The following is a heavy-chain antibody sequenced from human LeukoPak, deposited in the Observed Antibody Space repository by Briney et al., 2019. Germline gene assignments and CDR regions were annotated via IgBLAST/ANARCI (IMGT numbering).Heavy chain of an antibody. D-gene: IGHD6-6*01. CDR1: GYSFTSYW. Sequence: GESLKISCKGSGYSFTSYWIGWVRQMPGKGLEWMGIIYPGDSDTRYSPSFQGQVTISADKSISTAYLQWSSLKASDTAMYYCARVYSSSSWGGKGWFDPWGQGTLVTVSS. CDR3: ARVYSSSSWGGKGWFDP. J-gene: IGHJ5*02. V-gene: IGHV5-51*01. CDR2: IYPGDSDT.